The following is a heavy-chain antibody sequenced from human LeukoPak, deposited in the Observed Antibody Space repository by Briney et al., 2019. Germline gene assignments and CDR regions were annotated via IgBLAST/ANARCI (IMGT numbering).Heavy chain of an antibody. V-gene: IGHV2-70*11. D-gene: IGHD3-10*01. CDR2: IDWDDDK. J-gene: IGHJ4*02. Sequence: SGPALVKPTQTLTLTCTFSGFSLSTSGMCVSWIRQPPGKALEWLARIDWDDDKYYSTSLKTRLTISKDTSKNQVVLTMTNMDPVDTATYYCARGGSGSYHFDYWGQGTLVTVSS. CDR1: GFSLSTSGMC. CDR3: ARGGSGSYHFDY.